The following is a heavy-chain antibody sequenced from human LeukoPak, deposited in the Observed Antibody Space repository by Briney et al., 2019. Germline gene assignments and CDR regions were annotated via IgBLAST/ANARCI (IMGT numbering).Heavy chain of an antibody. CDR3: ARDLGSGAFDI. CDR1: GFTFSSYS. CDR2: ISSSSSTI. J-gene: IGHJ3*02. V-gene: IGHV3-48*01. Sequence: GGSLRLSCAASGFTFSSYSMNWVRQAPGKGLEWVSYISSSSSTIYYADSVKGRFTISRDNAKNSLYLQMNSLRVEDTAVYYCARDLGSGAFDIWGQGTMVTVSS. D-gene: IGHD3-10*01.